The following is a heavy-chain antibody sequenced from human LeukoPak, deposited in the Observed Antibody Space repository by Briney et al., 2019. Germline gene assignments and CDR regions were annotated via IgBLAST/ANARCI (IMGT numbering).Heavy chain of an antibody. CDR3: ARESRETGSTSDFDY. CDR2: FDSENNKM. CDR1: GYSLSDLS. Sequence: ASVKVSCKISGYSLSDLSIHWVREAPGEGLEWMGGFDSENNKMVYSQKFQGRVTMTTDTSTSTSHMELRSLTSDDTAVYYCARESRETGSTSDFDYWGQGTLVTVSS. D-gene: IGHD1-7*01. V-gene: IGHV1-24*01. J-gene: IGHJ4*02.